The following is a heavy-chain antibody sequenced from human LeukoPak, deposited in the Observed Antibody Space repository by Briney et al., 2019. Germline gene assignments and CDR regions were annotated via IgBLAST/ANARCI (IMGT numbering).Heavy chain of an antibody. D-gene: IGHD4-17*01. V-gene: IGHV3-23*01. CDR2: ISGSGGST. CDR3: AKDLVTTVTELQPDAFDI. J-gene: IGHJ3*02. CDR1: GFTVSSNY. Sequence: PGGSLRLSCAASGFTVSSNYMSWVRQAPGKGQEWVSAISGSGGSTYYADSVKGRFTISRDNSKNTLYLQMNSLRAEDTAVYYCAKDLVTTVTELQPDAFDIWGQGTMVTVSS.